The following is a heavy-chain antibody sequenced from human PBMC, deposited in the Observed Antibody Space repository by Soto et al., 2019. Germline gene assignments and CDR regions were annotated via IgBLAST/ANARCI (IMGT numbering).Heavy chain of an antibody. V-gene: IGHV1-8*01. J-gene: IGHJ4*02. CDR1: GYTFTSYD. CDR2: MNPNSGNT. CDR3: ARGPRVGATPFDY. Sequence: ASVKVSCKASGYTFTSYDINWVRQATGQGLEGMGWMNPNSGNTGYAQKFQGRGTMTRNTSISTAYMELSSLRSEDTAVYYCARGPRVGATPFDYWGQGTLVTVSS. D-gene: IGHD1-26*01.